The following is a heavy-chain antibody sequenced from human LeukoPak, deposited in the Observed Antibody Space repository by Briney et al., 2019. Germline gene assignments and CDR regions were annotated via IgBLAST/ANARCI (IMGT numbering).Heavy chain of an antibody. CDR2: IHYSGST. Sequence: SETLSLTCTVSGGSVSSGSYYWSWIRQPPGKGLELIGYIHYSGSTYYTPSLKSRVTISVDTSKNQFSLKLSSVPAADTAVYYCARGLDSTGWYKFDYWGQGTLVTVSS. V-gene: IGHV4-61*01. CDR1: GGSVSSGSYY. J-gene: IGHJ4*02. D-gene: IGHD6-19*01. CDR3: ARGLDSTGWYKFDY.